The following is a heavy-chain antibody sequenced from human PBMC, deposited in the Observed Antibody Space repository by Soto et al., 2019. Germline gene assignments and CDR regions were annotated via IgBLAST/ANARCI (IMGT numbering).Heavy chain of an antibody. J-gene: IGHJ4*02. CDR2: IGGSGGST. Sequence: EVQLLESGGGLVQPGGSLRLSCAASGFTFSSYAMSWVRQAPGKGLEWVSAIGGSGGSTYYADSVKGRFTISRDNSKNRLYLQMNSLRAEDTAVYYCAKVGGGSVVVVAAPDFDYWGQGTLVTVSS. D-gene: IGHD2-15*01. CDR3: AKVGGGSVVVVAAPDFDY. V-gene: IGHV3-23*01. CDR1: GFTFSSYA.